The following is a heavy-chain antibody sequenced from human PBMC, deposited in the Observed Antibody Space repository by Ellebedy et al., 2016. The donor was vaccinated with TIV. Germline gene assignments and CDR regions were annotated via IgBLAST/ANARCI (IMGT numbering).Heavy chain of an antibody. Sequence: AASVQVSCKASGNTFTSYYMHWMRQAPGQGLEWMGIINPDGGSTSYAQKFQGGVTMTRDTSTSTVYMELSSLRSDDTAFYYCARDLGALWFGETRFDSWGQGTLLTVSS. CDR3: ARDLGALWFGETRFDS. J-gene: IGHJ4*02. V-gene: IGHV1-46*01. CDR1: GNTFTSYY. D-gene: IGHD3-10*01. CDR2: INPDGGST.